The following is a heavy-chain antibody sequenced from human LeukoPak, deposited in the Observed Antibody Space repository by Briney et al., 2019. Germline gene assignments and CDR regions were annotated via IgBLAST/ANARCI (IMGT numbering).Heavy chain of an antibody. CDR2: ISDSGSRT. V-gene: IGHV3-23*01. J-gene: IGHJ4*02. Sequence: GGSLRLSCAASGFTFSSYAMSWVRHTPGKGLEWVSRISDSGSRTYYADSVKGRFTISRDHSMNTLFLQMNSLRADDTALYYCAKDSRGFDYWGQGTRVTVSS. CDR3: AKDSRGFDY. D-gene: IGHD6-25*01. CDR1: GFTFSSYA.